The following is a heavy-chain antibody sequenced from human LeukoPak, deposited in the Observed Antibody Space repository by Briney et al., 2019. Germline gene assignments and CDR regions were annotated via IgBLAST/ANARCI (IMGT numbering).Heavy chain of an antibody. CDR3: ARGEIGTSGFDY. CDR2: INWNGGST. J-gene: IGHJ4*02. D-gene: IGHD1-7*01. Sequence: GGSLRLSCAASGFTFDDYGMSWVRQAPGKGLEWVSGINWNGGSTGYADSVKGRFTISRDNAKNSLYLQMNSLRAEDAALYYCARGEIGTSGFDYWGQGTLVTVSS. CDR1: GFTFDDYG. V-gene: IGHV3-20*04.